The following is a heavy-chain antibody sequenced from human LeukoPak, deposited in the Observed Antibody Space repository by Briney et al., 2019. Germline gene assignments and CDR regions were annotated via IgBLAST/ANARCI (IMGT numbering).Heavy chain of an antibody. D-gene: IGHD2-15*01. CDR2: ISAYNGNT. CDR1: GYTFTSYG. J-gene: IGHJ5*02. V-gene: IGHV1-18*01. CDR3: ARGPHCSGGSCYSGWFDP. Sequence: ASVKVSCKASGYTFTSYGISWVRQAPGQGLEWMGWISAYNGNTNYAQKLQGRVTMTTDTSTSTAYMELRSLRSDDTAVYYCARGPHCSGGSCYSGWFDPWGQGTLVTVSS.